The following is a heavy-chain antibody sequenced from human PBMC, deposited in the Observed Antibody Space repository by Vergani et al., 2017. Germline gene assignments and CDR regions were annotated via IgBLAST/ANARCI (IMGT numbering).Heavy chain of an antibody. CDR1: GFTFSSYA. D-gene: IGHD1-26*01. Sequence: EVQLLESGGGLVQPGGSLRLSCAASGFTFSSYAMSWVRQAPGKGLEWVSAISGSGGSTYYADSVKGRFTISRDNSKNTLYLQMNSLRAEDTVVYYCAKDYGAENYYYYYMDVWGKGTTVTVSS. V-gene: IGHV3-23*01. CDR3: AKDYGAENYYYYYMDV. J-gene: IGHJ6*03. CDR2: ISGSGGST.